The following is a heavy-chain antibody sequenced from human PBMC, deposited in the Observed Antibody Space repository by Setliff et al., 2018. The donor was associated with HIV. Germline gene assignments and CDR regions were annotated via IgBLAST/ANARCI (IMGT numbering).Heavy chain of an antibody. J-gene: IGHJ3*01. CDR3: ARAGYNLWSGYDAFDV. V-gene: IGHV4-59*11. Sequence: NLSETLSLTCTLSGASISSHYWSWIRQAPGKGLEWVGSVDFRGNSSANPSLRSRLMISVDTSKNRLSLKLTSVTAADTAVYFCARAGYNLWSGYDAFDVWGQGTLVTVSS. D-gene: IGHD3-3*01. CDR2: VDFRGNS. CDR1: GASISSHY.